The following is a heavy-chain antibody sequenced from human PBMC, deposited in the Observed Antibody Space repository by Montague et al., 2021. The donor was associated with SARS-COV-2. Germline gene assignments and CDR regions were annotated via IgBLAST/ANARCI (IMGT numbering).Heavy chain of an antibody. Sequence: SETLSLTCTVSGGSITSSLYYWGWIRQPPGKGLEWIGTIHYSETTSYNPSLKSRVTISVDTSKDQFSLKVTSVTAADTAVYYCARHTSERITMVQAFDIRGQGTMVTVSS. CDR1: GGSITSSLYY. D-gene: IGHD3-10*01. CDR2: IHYSETT. CDR3: ARHTSERITMVQAFDI. V-gene: IGHV4-39*01. J-gene: IGHJ3*02.